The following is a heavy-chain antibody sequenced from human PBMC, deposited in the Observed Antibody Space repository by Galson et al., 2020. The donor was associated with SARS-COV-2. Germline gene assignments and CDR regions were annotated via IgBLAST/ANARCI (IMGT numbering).Heavy chain of an antibody. CDR2: ISGSGGST. CDR3: AKDLGSYGSGTR. J-gene: IGHJ4*02. CDR1: GFTFSSYA. Sequence: GESLKISCAASGFTFSSYAMSWVRQAPGKGLEWVSAISGSGGSTYYAASVKGRFTISRDNSKNTLYLQMNSLRAEDTAVYYCAKDLGSYGSGTRWGQGTLVTVSS. D-gene: IGHD3-10*01. V-gene: IGHV3-23*01.